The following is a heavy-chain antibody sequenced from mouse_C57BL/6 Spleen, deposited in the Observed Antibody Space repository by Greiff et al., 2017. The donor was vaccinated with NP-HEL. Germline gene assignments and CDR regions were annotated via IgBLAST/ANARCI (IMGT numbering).Heavy chain of an antibody. CDR2: INPNNGGT. J-gene: IGHJ4*01. CDR1: GYTFTDYN. D-gene: IGHD2-5*01. Sequence: EVKLMESGPELVKPGASVKMSCKASGYTFTDYNMHWVKQSHGKSLEWIGYINPNNGGTSYNQKFKGKATLTVNKSSSTAYMELRSLTSEDSAVYYCARGVYSNYESYAMDYWGQGTSVTVSS. V-gene: IGHV1-22*01. CDR3: ARGVYSNYESYAMDY.